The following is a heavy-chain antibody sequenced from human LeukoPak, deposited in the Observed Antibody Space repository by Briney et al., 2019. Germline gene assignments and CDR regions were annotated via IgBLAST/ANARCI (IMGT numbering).Heavy chain of an antibody. Sequence: SETLSLTCAVSGGSISSGGYSWSWIRQPPGKGLEWIGYIYHSGSTYYNPSLKSRVTISVDRSKNQFSLKLSSVTAADTAVYYCARDGIDGSGSYGAFDIWGQGTMVTVSS. J-gene: IGHJ3*02. D-gene: IGHD3-10*01. CDR3: ARDGIDGSGSYGAFDI. CDR2: IYHSGST. V-gene: IGHV4-30-2*01. CDR1: GGSISSGGYS.